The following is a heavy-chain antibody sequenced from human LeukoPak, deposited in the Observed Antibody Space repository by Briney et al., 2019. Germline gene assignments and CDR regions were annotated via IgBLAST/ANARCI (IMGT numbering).Heavy chain of an antibody. J-gene: IGHJ6*04. CDR2: INSDGSST. CDR3: ARDRGLYGMDV. CDR1: GFTFSSYW. Sequence: GGSLRLSCAASGFTFSSYWMHWVRQAPGKGLVWVLRINSDGSSTSYADSVKGRFTISRDNAKNTLYLQMNSLRAEDTAVYYCARDRGLYGMDVWGKGTTVTVSS. V-gene: IGHV3-74*01.